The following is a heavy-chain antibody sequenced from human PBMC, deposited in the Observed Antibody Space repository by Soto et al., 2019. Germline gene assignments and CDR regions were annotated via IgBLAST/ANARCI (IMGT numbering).Heavy chain of an antibody. CDR1: GYTFTSYY. J-gene: IGHJ6*02. Sequence: QVQLVQSGAEGKKPGASVKVSCKASGYTFTSYYMHWVRQAPGQGLEWMGIINPSGGSTSYAQKFQGRVTMTRDTSTSTVYMELSSLRSEDTAVYYCARDQADILATIASSYGMDVWGQGTTVTVSS. CDR3: ARDQADILATIASSYGMDV. V-gene: IGHV1-46*01. D-gene: IGHD5-12*01. CDR2: INPSGGST.